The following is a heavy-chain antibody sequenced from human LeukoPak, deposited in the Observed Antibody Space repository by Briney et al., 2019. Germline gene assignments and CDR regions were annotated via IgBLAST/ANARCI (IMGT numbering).Heavy chain of an antibody. CDR1: AFTFSSYW. CDR2: INSDGSST. D-gene: IGHD3-10*01. Sequence: GGSLRLSCAASAFTFSSYWMHWVRQAPGKGLVWVSRINSDGSSTSYADSVKGRFTISRDNAKNTLYLQMNSLRAEDTAVYYCARDSSMVRGVSAPGYWGPGTLVTVSS. J-gene: IGHJ4*02. V-gene: IGHV3-74*01. CDR3: ARDSSMVRGVSAPGY.